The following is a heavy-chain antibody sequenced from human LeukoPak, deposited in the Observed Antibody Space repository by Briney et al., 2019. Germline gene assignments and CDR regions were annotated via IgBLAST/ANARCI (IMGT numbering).Heavy chain of an antibody. CDR3: AHRKNYYDSSVFDY. V-gene: IGHV2-5*02. Sequence: SGPTLVNPTQTLTLTCAFSGFSLNTRGVGVGWIRQPPGRALEWLALIYWDDDRRYSPSLKSRLTITKDTSKNQVVLTMTNMDPVDTATYCCAHRKNYYDSSVFDYWGQGTLVTVSS. CDR1: GFSLNTRGVG. J-gene: IGHJ4*02. CDR2: IYWDDDR. D-gene: IGHD3-22*01.